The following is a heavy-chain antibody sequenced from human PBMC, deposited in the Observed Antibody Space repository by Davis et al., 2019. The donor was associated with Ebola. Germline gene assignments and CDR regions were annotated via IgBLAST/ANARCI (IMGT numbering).Heavy chain of an antibody. CDR1: GYTFTSYA. CDR2: ISAYNGNT. D-gene: IGHD3-3*01. Sequence: AASVKVSCKASGYTFTSYAMHWVRQAPGQGLEWMGWISAYNGNTNYAQKLQGRVTMTTDTSTSTAYMELRSLRSDDTAVYYCARDLSRTGDYDFWSGYDGFDPWGQGTLVTVSS. V-gene: IGHV1-18*01. J-gene: IGHJ5*02. CDR3: ARDLSRTGDYDFWSGYDGFDP.